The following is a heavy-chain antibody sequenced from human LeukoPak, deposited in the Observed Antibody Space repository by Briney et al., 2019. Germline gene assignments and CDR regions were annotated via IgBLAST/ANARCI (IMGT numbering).Heavy chain of an antibody. CDR3: ARRGAGGDYGWFDP. CDR2: IYYSGST. J-gene: IGHJ5*02. D-gene: IGHD4-17*01. V-gene: IGHV4-30-4*01. Sequence: SETLSLTCTVSGGSISSGDYYWSWIRQPPGKGLEWIGYIYYSGSTYYNPPLKSRVTISVDTSKNQFSLKLSSVTAADTAVYYCARRGAGGDYGWFDPWGQGTLVTVSS. CDR1: GGSISSGDYY.